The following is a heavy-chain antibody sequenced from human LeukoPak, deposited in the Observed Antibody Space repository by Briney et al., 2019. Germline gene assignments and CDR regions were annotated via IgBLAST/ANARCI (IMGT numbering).Heavy chain of an antibody. CDR1: GGSFSGYY. CDR3: AGGPNQLARYNYY. Sequence: SETLSLTCAVYGGSFSGYYWSWLPQPPGKGLEWIGKINHSGSTNYNPSLKSRVTISVDTSKNQFSLKLSSVTAADTAVYYCAGGPNQLARYNYYWGQGTLGTVSS. J-gene: IGHJ4*02. CDR2: INHSGST. V-gene: IGHV4-34*01. D-gene: IGHD2-2*02.